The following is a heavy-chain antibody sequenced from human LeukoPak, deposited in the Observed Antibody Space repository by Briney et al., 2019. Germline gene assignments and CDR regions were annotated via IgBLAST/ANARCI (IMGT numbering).Heavy chain of an antibody. CDR3: AREGGPYRPLDY. J-gene: IGHJ4*02. CDR2: VNLQGST. CDR1: GGSITSTNY. Sequence: PSETLSLTCGVSGGSITSTNYWTWVRQPPGKGLEWIGEVNLQGSTNYNPSLIGRVAISVDMSENHTSLPLISVTAADTAVYYCAREGGPYRPLDYSGQGTLVTVSS. V-gene: IGHV4-4*02.